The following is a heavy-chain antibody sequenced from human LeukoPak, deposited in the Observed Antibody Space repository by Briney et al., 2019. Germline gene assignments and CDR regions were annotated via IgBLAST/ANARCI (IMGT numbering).Heavy chain of an antibody. J-gene: IGHJ4*02. D-gene: IGHD2-15*01. CDR3: AKVPNCSGGSCYRYYFDY. CDR2: ISGSGGST. Sequence: PGGSLRLSCAASGFTFSSYAMSWFRQAPGKGLEWVSAISGSGGSTYYADSVKGRFTISRDNSKNTLYLQMNSLRAEDTAVYYCAKVPNCSGGSCYRYYFDYWGQGTLVTVSS. V-gene: IGHV3-23*01. CDR1: GFTFSSYA.